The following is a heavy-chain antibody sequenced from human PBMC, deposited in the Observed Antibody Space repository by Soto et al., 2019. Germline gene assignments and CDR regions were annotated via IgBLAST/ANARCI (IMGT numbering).Heavy chain of an antibody. D-gene: IGHD6-19*01. V-gene: IGHV3-33*01. CDR3: ARSPSILPRRPIAVAGTVPDY. CDR2: IWYDGSNK. J-gene: IGHJ4*02. Sequence: GGSLRLSCAASGFTFSSYGMHWVRQAPGKGLEWVAVIWYDGSNKYYADSVKGRFTISRDNSKNTLYLQMNSLRAEDTAVYYCARSPSILPRRPIAVAGTVPDYWGQGTLVTVSS. CDR1: GFTFSSYG.